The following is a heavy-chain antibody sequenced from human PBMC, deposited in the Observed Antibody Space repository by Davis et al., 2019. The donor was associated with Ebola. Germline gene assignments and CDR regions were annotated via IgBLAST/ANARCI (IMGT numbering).Heavy chain of an antibody. Sequence: GGSLRLSCAASGFTFSSYGMHWVRQAPGKGLEWVSGISWSSATKVYADSVKGRFTISRDNTKNSLYLQMYSLRTEDTALYYCARSTALYYYGMDVWGQGTTVTVSS. V-gene: IGHV3-9*01. CDR1: GFTFSSYG. CDR2: ISWSSATK. CDR3: ARSTALYYYGMDV. J-gene: IGHJ6*02. D-gene: IGHD2-21*02.